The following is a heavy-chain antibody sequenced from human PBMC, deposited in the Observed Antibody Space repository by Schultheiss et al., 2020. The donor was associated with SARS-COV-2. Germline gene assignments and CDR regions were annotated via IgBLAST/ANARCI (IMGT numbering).Heavy chain of an antibody. CDR2: ISAYNGNT. CDR1: GGTFSSYG. D-gene: IGHD6-13*01. Sequence: ASVKVSCKASGGTFSSYGISWVRQAPGQGLEWMGWISAYNGNTNYAQKLQGRVTMTTDTSTSTAYMELSRLRSDDTAVYYCARDWGSSWYHYRFDYWGQGTLVTVSS. CDR3: ARDWGSSWYHYRFDY. V-gene: IGHV1-18*01. J-gene: IGHJ4*02.